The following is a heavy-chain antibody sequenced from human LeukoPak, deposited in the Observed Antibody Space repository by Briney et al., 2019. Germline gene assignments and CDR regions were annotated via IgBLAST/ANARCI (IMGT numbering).Heavy chain of an antibody. Sequence: SETLSLTCTVSDDSIRTNHYYWGWIRQPPGKGLEWIGRILDRGSTYYNPSLKSRVTISVDTSRNQFSLNLRSLTAADTAIYYCARSLSGLLAYFDLWGRGTLVTVSS. V-gene: IGHV4-39*07. D-gene: IGHD1-26*01. CDR3: ARSLSGLLAYFDL. CDR2: ILDRGST. CDR1: DDSIRTNHYY. J-gene: IGHJ2*01.